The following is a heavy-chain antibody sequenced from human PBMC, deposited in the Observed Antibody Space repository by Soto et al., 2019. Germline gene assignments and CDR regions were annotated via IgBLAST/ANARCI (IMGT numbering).Heavy chain of an antibody. D-gene: IGHD4-17*01. J-gene: IGHJ4*02. CDR1: GYPFTMYW. CDR2: IYPSDSDT. CDR3: ARPANTVADHFDL. Sequence: GESLKISCRVSGYPFTMYWIGWVRQMPGKGLEWMGIIYPSDSDTRYSPSFQGQVTISADQSINTASLQWDSLKASDTAIYYCARPANTVADHFDLWGQGTPVTVYS. V-gene: IGHV5-51*01.